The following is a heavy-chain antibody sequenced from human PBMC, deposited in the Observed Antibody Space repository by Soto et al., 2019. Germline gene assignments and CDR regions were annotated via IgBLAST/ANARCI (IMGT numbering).Heavy chain of an antibody. CDR1: GYTFTSYA. V-gene: IGHV1-3*01. CDR2: INAGNGNT. D-gene: IGHD6-6*01. CDR3: ARDHSSSAIYYYDYGMDV. J-gene: IGHJ6*02. Sequence: ASVKVSCKASGYTFTSYAMHWVRQAPGQRLEWMGWINAGNGNTKYSQKFQGRVTITRDTSAGTAYMELSSLRSEDTAVYYCARDHSSSAIYYYDYGMDVWGQGTTVTVSS.